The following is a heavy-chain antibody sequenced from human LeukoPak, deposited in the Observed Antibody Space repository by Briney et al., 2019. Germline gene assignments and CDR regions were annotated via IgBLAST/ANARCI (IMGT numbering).Heavy chain of an antibody. D-gene: IGHD2-2*01. CDR2: IIPIFGTA. J-gene: IGHJ5*02. V-gene: IGHV1-69*05. CDR3: ARDIVVVPAAIHWFDP. Sequence: ASVKVSCKASGGTFSSYAISWVRQAPGQGLEWMGGIIPIFGTADYAQKFQGRVTITTDESTSTAYTELSSLRSEDTAVYYCARDIVVVPAAIHWFDPWGQGTLVTVSS. CDR1: GGTFSSYA.